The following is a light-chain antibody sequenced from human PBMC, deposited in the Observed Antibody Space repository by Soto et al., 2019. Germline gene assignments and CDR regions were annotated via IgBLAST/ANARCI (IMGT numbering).Light chain of an antibody. V-gene: IGKV3-11*01. J-gene: IGKJ5*01. CDR2: DAS. CDR3: QQRSNRPPTIT. CDR1: QSVSSY. Sequence: EIVLTQSPATLSLSPGERATLSCRASQSVSSYLAWYQQKPGQAPRLLIYDASIRATGIPARFSGSGSGTDFTLSISTLEPEDFAIYYCQQRSNRPPTITFGQGTRLEIK.